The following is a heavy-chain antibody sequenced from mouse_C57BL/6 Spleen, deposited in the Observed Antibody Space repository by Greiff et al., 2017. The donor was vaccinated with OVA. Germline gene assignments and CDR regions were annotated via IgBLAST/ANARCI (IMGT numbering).Heavy chain of an antibody. CDR3: ARGVITTVVATNYFDY. CDR1: GYTFTSYW. V-gene: IGHV1-69*01. CDR2: IDPSASYP. Sequence: VQLQQPGAELVMPGASVKLSCKASGYTFTSYWMHWVKQRPGQGLEWIGEIDPSASYPNSNQKFTGKSTLTVAKSSSTAYMQLSSLTSEDSAVYYCARGVITTVVATNYFDYWGQGTTLTVSS. D-gene: IGHD1-1*01. J-gene: IGHJ2*01.